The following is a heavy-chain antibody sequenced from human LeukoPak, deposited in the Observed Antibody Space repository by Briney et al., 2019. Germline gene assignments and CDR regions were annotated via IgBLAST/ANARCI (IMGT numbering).Heavy chain of an antibody. V-gene: IGHV1-2*02. D-gene: IGHD1-7*01. CDR1: GYTFTGYY. J-gene: IGHJ6*03. Sequence: GASVKVSCKASGYTFTGYYLHWVRQAPGQGPEWMGWINPNSGGSNYAQKFQGRVTMTRDTSINTAYMELSRLTSDDTAVYYCTRVRRITRTPGDYYYYMDVWGKGTTVTVSS. CDR3: TRVRRITRTPGDYYYYMDV. CDR2: INPNSGGS.